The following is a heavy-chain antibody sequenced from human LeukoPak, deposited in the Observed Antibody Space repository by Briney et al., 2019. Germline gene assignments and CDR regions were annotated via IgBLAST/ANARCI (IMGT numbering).Heavy chain of an antibody. CDR1: GGTFLNYA. J-gene: IGHJ3*02. CDR2: IIPICGQA. D-gene: IGHD2-21*01. V-gene: IGHV1-69*13. CDR3: ASGIVFDAFDI. Sequence: GAAVNVSCKASGGTFLNYAISWVGQAPPRGREWMRKIIPICGQANSAQKFQGRVTITADESTSTAYRELSSLRSEDTAVYYCASGIVFDAFDIWGQGTMVTVSS.